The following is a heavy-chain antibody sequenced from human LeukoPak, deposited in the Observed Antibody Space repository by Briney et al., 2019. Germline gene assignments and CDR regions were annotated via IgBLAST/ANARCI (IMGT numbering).Heavy chain of an antibody. CDR2: IIPIFGTA. CDR1: GYTFTSYG. Sequence: ASVKVSCKASGYTFTSYGISWVRQAPGQGLEWMGGIIPIFGTANYAQKFQGRVTITADESTSTAYMELSSLRSEDTAVYYCARDLAMVSYWGQGTLVTVSS. J-gene: IGHJ4*02. CDR3: ARDLAMVSY. D-gene: IGHD5-18*01. V-gene: IGHV1-69*13.